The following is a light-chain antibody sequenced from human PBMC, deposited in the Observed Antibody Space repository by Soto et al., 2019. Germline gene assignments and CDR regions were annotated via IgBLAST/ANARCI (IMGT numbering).Light chain of an antibody. CDR3: QQYYSYLRT. CDR2: AAS. Sequence: AIRMTQSPSSFSASTGDRVTITCRASQGISSYLAWYQQKPGKAPKRLIYAASTLQSGVPSRFSGSGSWTDFTRTISCLQSEDFATYYCQQYYSYLRTFGQGTKVEIK. CDR1: QGISSY. V-gene: IGKV1-8*01. J-gene: IGKJ1*01.